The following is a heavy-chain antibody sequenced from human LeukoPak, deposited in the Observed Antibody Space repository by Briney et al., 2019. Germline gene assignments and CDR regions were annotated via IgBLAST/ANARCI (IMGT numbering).Heavy chain of an antibody. V-gene: IGHV3-23*01. CDR2: ISGSGGST. D-gene: IGHD3-3*01. CDR1: GLRFSTYA. Sequence: PGGSLRLSCTVSGLRFSTYAMSWVRQAPGKGLEWVSSISGSGGSTYYADSVKGRFTASRDNSKNTVYLELNSLRAEDRAIYFCAKGGQNFDFWRFDYWGQGTLVTVSS. J-gene: IGHJ4*02. CDR3: AKGGQNFDFWRFDY.